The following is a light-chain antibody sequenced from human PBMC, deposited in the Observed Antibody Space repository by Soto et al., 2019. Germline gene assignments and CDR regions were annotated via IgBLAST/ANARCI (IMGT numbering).Light chain of an antibody. CDR1: QSVSNN. V-gene: IGKV3-15*01. J-gene: IGKJ1*01. Sequence: EIVLTQSPGTLSLSPGERATLSCRASQSVSNNYLAWYQQKPGQAPRLLIYGASTRATGIPARFSGSGSGTEFTLTISGLQSEDFAVYYCQQYNNWRTFGQGTKVDI. CDR2: GAS. CDR3: QQYNNWRT.